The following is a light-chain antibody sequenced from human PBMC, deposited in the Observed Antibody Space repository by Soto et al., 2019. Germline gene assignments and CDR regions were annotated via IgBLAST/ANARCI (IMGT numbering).Light chain of an antibody. J-gene: IGLJ3*02. CDR1: SSDIGSYNL. V-gene: IGLV2-23*01. CDR2: EAT. Sequence: QSALTQPASVSGSPEQSITISCTGTSSDIGSYNLDSWYQQHPGKAPKVMIYEATERPSGVSNRFSGSKSGNTASLTISGRQAEDEADYYCCAYAGSGTVVFGGGTQLTVL. CDR3: CAYAGSGTVV.